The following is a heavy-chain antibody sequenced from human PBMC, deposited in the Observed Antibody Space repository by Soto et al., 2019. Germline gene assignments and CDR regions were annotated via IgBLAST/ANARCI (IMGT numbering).Heavy chain of an antibody. D-gene: IGHD3-10*01. J-gene: IGHJ6*02. V-gene: IGHV3-33*01. CDR2: IWYDGSNK. Sequence: GGSLRLSCAASGFTFSSYGMHWVRQAPGKGLEWVAVIWYDGSNKYYADSVKGRFTISRDNSKNTLYLQMNSLRAEDTAVYYCARDLSGGRRRMDVWGQGTTVTVSS. CDR3: ARDLSGGRRRMDV. CDR1: GFTFSSYG.